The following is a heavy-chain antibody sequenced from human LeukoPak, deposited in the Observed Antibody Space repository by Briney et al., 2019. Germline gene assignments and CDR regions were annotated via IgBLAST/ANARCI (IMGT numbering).Heavy chain of an antibody. J-gene: IGHJ6*02. V-gene: IGHV3-33*01. CDR2: IWYDGSNK. Sequence: GGSLRLSCAASGFTFSSYGMHWVRQAPGKGLEWVAVIWYDGSNKYYADSVKGRFTISRDNAQTSLYLQMNSLRAEDTAVYYCARDPYSSSWSYGMDVWGQGTAVTVSS. CDR1: GFTFSSYG. CDR3: ARDPYSSSWSYGMDV. D-gene: IGHD6-13*01.